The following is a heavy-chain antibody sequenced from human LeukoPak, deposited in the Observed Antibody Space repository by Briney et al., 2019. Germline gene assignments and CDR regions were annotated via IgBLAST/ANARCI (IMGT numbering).Heavy chain of an antibody. V-gene: IGHV1-46*01. D-gene: IGHD3-3*01. Sequence: GASVKVSCKASGYTFTSYYMHWVRQAPGQGLKWMGIINPSGGSTSYAQKFQGRVTMTRDMSTSTVYMELSSLRSEDTAVYYCARDGGTYDFWSGYYANYYYYMDVWGKGTTVTVSS. CDR3: ARDGGTYDFWSGYYANYYYYMDV. CDR1: GYTFTSYY. CDR2: INPSGGST. J-gene: IGHJ6*03.